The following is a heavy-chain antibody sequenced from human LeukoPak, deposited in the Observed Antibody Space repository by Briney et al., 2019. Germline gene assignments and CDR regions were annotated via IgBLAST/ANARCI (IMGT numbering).Heavy chain of an antibody. CDR3: AREINYGDYATYYYYGMDV. CDR2: FDPEDGET. CDR1: GYTLTELS. V-gene: IGHV1-24*01. J-gene: IGHJ6*02. D-gene: IGHD4-17*01. Sequence: ASVKVSCKVSGYTLTELSMHWVRQAPGKGLEWMGGFDPEDGETIYAQKFQGRVTMTEDTSTDTAYMELSSLRSEDTAVYYCAREINYGDYATYYYYGMDVWGQGTTVTVSS.